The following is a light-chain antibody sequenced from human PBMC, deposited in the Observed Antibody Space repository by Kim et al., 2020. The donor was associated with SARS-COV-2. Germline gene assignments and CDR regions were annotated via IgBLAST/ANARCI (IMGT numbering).Light chain of an antibody. CDR3: QSYDSSLSGFVI. J-gene: IGLJ2*01. Sequence: QSVLTQPPSVSGAPGQRVTISCTGSSSNIGAGYDVQWYQKLPGTAPKLLIYENNNRPSGVPDRFSGSKSGTSASLAITGLQAEDEADYYCQSYDSSLSGFVIFGGGTKVTVL. CDR1: SSNIGAGYD. CDR2: ENN. V-gene: IGLV1-40*01.